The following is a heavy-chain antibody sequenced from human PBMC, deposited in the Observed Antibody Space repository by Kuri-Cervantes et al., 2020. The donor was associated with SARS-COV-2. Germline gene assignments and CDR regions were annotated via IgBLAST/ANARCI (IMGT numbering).Heavy chain of an antibody. CDR1: GGSISSGGYS. J-gene: IGHJ6*02. D-gene: IGHD5-18*01. V-gene: IGHV4-30-2*01. CDR2: IYHSGST. Sequence: LSLTCAFSGGSISSGGYSWSWIRQPPGKGLEWIGYIYHSGSTYYNPSLKGRVTISVDRSKNQFSLKVRSVTAADPAVYYCARAERGYNNGRYFYGMDVWGQGTTVTVSS. CDR3: ARAERGYNNGRYFYGMDV.